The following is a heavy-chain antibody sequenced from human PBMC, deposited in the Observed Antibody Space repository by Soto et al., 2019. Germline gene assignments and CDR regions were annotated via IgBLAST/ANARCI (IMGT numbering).Heavy chain of an antibody. CDR1: GYTFTSYG. J-gene: IGHJ6*02. Sequence: GASVKVSCKASGYTFTSYGISWVRQAPGQGLEWMGWISAYNGNTNYAQKLQGRVTMTTDTSTSTAYMELRSLRSDDTAVYYCERAGVGATPRADYGMNVWGQGTTVTVSS. D-gene: IGHD1-26*01. V-gene: IGHV1-18*01. CDR2: ISAYNGNT. CDR3: ERAGVGATPRADYGMNV.